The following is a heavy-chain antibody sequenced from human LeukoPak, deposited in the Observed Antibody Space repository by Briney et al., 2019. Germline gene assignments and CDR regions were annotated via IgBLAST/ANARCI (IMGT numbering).Heavy chain of an antibody. J-gene: IGHJ4*02. D-gene: IGHD2-15*01. CDR1: GGSISSYY. Sequence: SETLSLTCTVSGGSISSYYWSWTRQPPGKGLEWIGYIYYSGSTNYNPSLKSRVTISVDTSKNQFSLKLSSVTAADTAVYYCARDYCSGGSCYVDYWGQGTLVTVSS. V-gene: IGHV4-59*12. CDR2: IYYSGST. CDR3: ARDYCSGGSCYVDY.